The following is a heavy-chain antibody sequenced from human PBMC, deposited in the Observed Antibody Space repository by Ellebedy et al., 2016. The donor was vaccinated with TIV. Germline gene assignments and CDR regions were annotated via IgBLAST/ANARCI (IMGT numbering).Heavy chain of an antibody. J-gene: IGHJ5*01. V-gene: IGHV3-66*01. CDR1: GFTVSASY. Sequence: PGGSLRLSCAASGFTVSASYMTWVRQAPGEGLAWVSLITTSGTTNYADSVKGRFIIVRDNSKDLLYLQMRSLRAEDTAIYYCARADNLRGGYWFDSWGHGTPVTVSS. D-gene: IGHD5-12*01. CDR2: ITTSGTT. CDR3: ARADNLRGGYWFDS.